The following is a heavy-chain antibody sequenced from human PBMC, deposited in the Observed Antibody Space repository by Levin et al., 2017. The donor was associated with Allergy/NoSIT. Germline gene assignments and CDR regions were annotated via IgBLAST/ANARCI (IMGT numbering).Heavy chain of an antibody. CDR1: GFTFSSYA. V-gene: IGHV3-23*01. J-gene: IGHJ5*02. Sequence: EASVKVSCAASGFTFSSYAMSWVRQAPGQGLEWVSTISGSDGSTYYADSVRGRFTISRDNSKNTLYLQMNSLRAEDTAIFYCARDSPGRSSSWYNWFDPWGQGTLVTVSS. CDR3: ARDSPGRSSSWYNWFDP. D-gene: IGHD6-13*01. CDR2: ISGSDGST.